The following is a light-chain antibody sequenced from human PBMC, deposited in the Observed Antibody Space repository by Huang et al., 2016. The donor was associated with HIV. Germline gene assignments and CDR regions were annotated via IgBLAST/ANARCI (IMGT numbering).Light chain of an antibody. CDR3: QQANSFPLT. CDR1: QGISSW. CDR2: DSS. Sequence: DIQMTQSPSSVSASVGDRVTITCRASQGISSWLAWYQQKPGKAPKLLMYDSSATKRGVPSRFSGSGAGTDFTLTISSLQPEDFATYYCQQANSFPLTFGGGTKVEIK. J-gene: IGKJ4*01. V-gene: IGKV1-12*01.